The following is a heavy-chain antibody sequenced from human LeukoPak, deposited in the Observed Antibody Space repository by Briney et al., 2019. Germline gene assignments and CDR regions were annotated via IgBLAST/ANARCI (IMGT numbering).Heavy chain of an antibody. D-gene: IGHD3-22*01. CDR3: AKGHGDASGYYYFDS. Sequence: GGSLRLSCAASGFIFSSYSMNWVRQAPGRGLEWVSAIRGNADTTYYADSVKGRFSIFRDNYKNMLYLQMNSLRVEDTAAYYCAKGHGDASGYYYFDSWGQGTLVTVSS. CDR2: IRGNADTT. CDR1: GFIFSSYS. V-gene: IGHV3-23*01. J-gene: IGHJ4*02.